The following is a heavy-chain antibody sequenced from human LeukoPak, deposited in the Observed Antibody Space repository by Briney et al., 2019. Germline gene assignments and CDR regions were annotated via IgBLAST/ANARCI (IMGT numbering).Heavy chain of an antibody. D-gene: IGHD3-16*02. V-gene: IGHV4-34*01. Sequence: SETLSLTCAVYGGSFSGYYWSWIRQPPGKGLEWIGEINHSGSTYYNPSLKSRVTISVDTSKNQFSLKLSSVTAADTAVYYCARSTVLRGGVIVNVDYWGQGTLVTVSS. CDR1: GGSFSGYY. CDR2: INHSGST. CDR3: ARSTVLRGGVIVNVDY. J-gene: IGHJ4*02.